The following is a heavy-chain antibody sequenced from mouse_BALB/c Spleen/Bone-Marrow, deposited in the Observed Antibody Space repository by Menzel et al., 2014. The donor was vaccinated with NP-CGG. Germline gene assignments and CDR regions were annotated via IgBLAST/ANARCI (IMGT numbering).Heavy chain of an antibody. Sequence: QVQLQQSGAELVEPGASVKLSCKASGYTFTSYYMYWVRQRPGQGLEWIGEINPINGGTKISEKFKSRATLTVDKSSSTAFMQLSTLTSEDSAVYYCTRSNYGYWYFDVWGAGTTVTVSS. CDR3: TRSNYGYWYFDV. V-gene: IGHV1S81*02. J-gene: IGHJ1*01. D-gene: IGHD1-1*01. CDR1: GYTFTSYY. CDR2: INPINGGT.